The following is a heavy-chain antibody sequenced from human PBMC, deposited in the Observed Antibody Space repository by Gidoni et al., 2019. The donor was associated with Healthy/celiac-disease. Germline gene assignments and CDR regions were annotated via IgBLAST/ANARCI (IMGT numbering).Heavy chain of an antibody. CDR3: ASGSSPDY. CDR1: GFTFSSYA. D-gene: IGHD6-6*01. Sequence: EVQLLEGGGGLVQHGGSLRVSGAASGFTFSSYAMGWVRQAPGKGLEWVSAISGSGGSTYYADYVQGRFTLSSDTSNNTLYLPMTILRAEDPAVYYCASGSSPDYRGQGTLVTVSS. CDR2: ISGSGGST. V-gene: IGHV3-23*01. J-gene: IGHJ4*02.